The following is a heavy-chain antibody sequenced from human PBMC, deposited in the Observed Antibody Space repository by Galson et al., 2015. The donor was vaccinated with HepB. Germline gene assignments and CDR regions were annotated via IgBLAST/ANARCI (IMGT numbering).Heavy chain of an antibody. V-gene: IGHV3-21*01. Sequence: SLRLSCAASGFTFSSYNMNWVRQAPGKGLEWVSPISRSSSYIYYADSVKGRFTISRDNAKNSLYLQMNSLRAEDTAVYYCARGSYGSGSYLPRYFDCWGQGTLVTVSS. D-gene: IGHD3-10*01. CDR3: ARGSYGSGSYLPRYFDC. CDR1: GFTFSSYN. CDR2: ISRSSSYI. J-gene: IGHJ4*02.